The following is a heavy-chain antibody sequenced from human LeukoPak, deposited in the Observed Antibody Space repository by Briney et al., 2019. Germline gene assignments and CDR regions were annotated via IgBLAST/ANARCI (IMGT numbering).Heavy chain of an antibody. Sequence: SETLSLTCTVSGGSITGSSYYWGWIRQPPGKGLEWIGSMYYSGSTYYNPSLKSRLTISVDTSKNQFSLKLTSVTAADTAVYYCARQYYDNIGYYYFDYWGQGTLVTVSS. CDR2: MYYSGST. V-gene: IGHV4-39*01. D-gene: IGHD3-22*01. CDR1: GGSITGSSYY. CDR3: ARQYYDNIGYYYFDY. J-gene: IGHJ4*02.